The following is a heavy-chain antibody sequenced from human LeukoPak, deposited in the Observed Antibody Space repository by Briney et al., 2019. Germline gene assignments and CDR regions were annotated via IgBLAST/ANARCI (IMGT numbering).Heavy chain of an antibody. J-gene: IGHJ5*02. CDR2: INSGGTT. V-gene: IGHV3-69-1*01. Sequence: SGGSLRLSCAASGFIFGGFTMNWVRQAPGKGLEWVSLINSGGTTYYPDSVKGRFTISRDNAKNSLYLQMNSLRAEDTAVYYCARDFDYSYGYSWFDPWGQGTLVTVSS. D-gene: IGHD5-18*01. CDR1: GFIFGGFT. CDR3: ARDFDYSYGYSWFDP.